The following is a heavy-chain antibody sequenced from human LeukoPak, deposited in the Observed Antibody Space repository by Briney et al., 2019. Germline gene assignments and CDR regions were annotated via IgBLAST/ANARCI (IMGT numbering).Heavy chain of an antibody. CDR1: GGSISSYY. Sequence: SETLSLTCTVSGGSISSYYWSWIRQPPGKGLEWIGYIYYSGSTNYNPSLKSRVTISVDTSKNQFSLKLSSVTAADTAVYYCARADLRFDAFDIWGQGTMATVSS. CDR3: ARADLRFDAFDI. J-gene: IGHJ3*02. D-gene: IGHD4-17*01. CDR2: IYYSGST. V-gene: IGHV4-59*01.